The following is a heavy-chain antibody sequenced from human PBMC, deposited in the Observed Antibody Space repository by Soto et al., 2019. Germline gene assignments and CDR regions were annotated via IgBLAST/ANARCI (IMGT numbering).Heavy chain of an antibody. D-gene: IGHD3-9*01. CDR3: ARVSFTGLTRVVDY. V-gene: IGHV4-59*01. CDR2: IYYSGST. Sequence: SETLSLPGTVAGGSLRIFYGGWIRQHPGKGLEWIGYIYYSGSTNYNPSLKSRVTISVDTSKNQFSLKLSSVTAADTAVYYCARVSFTGLTRVVDYWGQGTRVYVSA. CDR1: GGSLRIFY. J-gene: IGHJ4*02.